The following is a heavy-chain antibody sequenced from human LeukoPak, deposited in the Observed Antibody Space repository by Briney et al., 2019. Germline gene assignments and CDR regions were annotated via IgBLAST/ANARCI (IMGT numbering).Heavy chain of an antibody. CDR3: ATGGHSFDN. D-gene: IGHD3-16*01. CDR1: GASLTIYY. CDR2: YASGTT. Sequence: SQTLSLTCSVSGASLTIYYWNWIRQPAGKGLEWIGRYASGTTTHNPSLKSQFTMSIDTSKNQISLKLTSVTAADTAVYYCATGGHSFDNSGQATLVTVTP. J-gene: IGHJ4*02. V-gene: IGHV4-4*07.